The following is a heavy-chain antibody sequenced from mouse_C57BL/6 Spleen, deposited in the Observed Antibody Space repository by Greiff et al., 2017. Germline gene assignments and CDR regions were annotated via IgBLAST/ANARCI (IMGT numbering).Heavy chain of an antibody. CDR1: GYTFTDYY. J-gene: IGHJ4*01. CDR3: ARGGYYGSRKDYAMDY. CDR2: IGPGSGST. V-gene: IGHV1-77*01. Sequence: QVQLQQSGAELVKPGASVKISCKASGYTFTDYYINWVKQRPGQGLEWIGKIGPGSGSTYYNEKIKGKATLTADKSSSTAYMQLSSLTSEDSAVYFCARGGYYGSRKDYAMDYWGQGTSVTVSS. D-gene: IGHD1-1*01.